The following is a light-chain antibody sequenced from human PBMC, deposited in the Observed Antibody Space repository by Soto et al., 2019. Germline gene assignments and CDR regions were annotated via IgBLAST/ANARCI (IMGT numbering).Light chain of an antibody. CDR2: GAS. CDR1: QNIGGD. CDR3: HHYNISPPYT. J-gene: IGKJ2*01. V-gene: IGKV3D-15*01. Sequence: EIVMTQSPATLSVSPGERVTLSCRASQNIGGDLAWYQQKPGQVPRLLIYGASNRATGIPARFSGIGSGTEFTLTINSLQSEDFAVYYCHHYNISPPYTFGQGTKLEIK.